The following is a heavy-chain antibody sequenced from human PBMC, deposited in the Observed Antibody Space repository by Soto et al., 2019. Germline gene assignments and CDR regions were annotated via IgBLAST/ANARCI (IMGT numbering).Heavy chain of an antibody. J-gene: IGHJ6*02. CDR3: ARDHYGMDV. Sequence: SDTLSLTCPVSGGSISSYYWSWIRQPPGKGLEWIGYIYYSGSTNYNPSLKSRVTISVDTSKNQFSPKLSSVTAADTAVYYCARDHYGMDVWGQGTTVTVSS. CDR1: GGSISSYY. V-gene: IGHV4-59*01. CDR2: IYYSGST.